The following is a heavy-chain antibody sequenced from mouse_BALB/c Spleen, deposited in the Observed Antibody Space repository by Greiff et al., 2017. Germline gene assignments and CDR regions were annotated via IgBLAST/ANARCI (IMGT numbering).Heavy chain of an antibody. D-gene: IGHD2-4*01. CDR1: GFTFSDYY. Sequence: EVKLVESGGGLVKPGGSLKLSCAASGFTFSDYYMYWVRQTPEKRLEWVATISDGGSYTYYPDSVKGRFTISRDNAKNNLYLQMSSLKSEDTAMYYCARGTMITTYAMDYWGQGTSVTVSS. V-gene: IGHV5-4*02. J-gene: IGHJ4*01. CDR2: ISDGGSYT. CDR3: ARGTMITTYAMDY.